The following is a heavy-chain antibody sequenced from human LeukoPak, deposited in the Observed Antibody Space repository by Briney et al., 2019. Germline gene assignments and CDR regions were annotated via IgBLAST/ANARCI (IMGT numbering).Heavy chain of an antibody. V-gene: IGHV4-30-4*01. CDR1: GGSISSGDYY. J-gene: IGHJ6*02. D-gene: IGHD4-17*01. Sequence: SETLSLTCTVSGGSISSGDYYWSWIRQPPGKGLEWIGYIYYSGSTYYNPSLKSRVTISVDTSKNQFSLKLSSVTAADTAVYYCARDYGDTLYYYYGMDVWGQGTTVTASS. CDR3: ARDYGDTLYYYYGMDV. CDR2: IYYSGST.